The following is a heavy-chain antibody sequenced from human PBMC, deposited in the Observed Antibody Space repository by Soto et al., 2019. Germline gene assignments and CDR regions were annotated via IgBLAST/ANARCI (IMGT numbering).Heavy chain of an antibody. CDR2: INAGNGNT. J-gene: IGHJ4*02. CDR3: ARAVAVPADFDY. V-gene: IGHV1-3*05. D-gene: IGHD6-19*01. Sequence: QGQLVQSGAEEKKPGASVKVSCKASGYSFTGYAMHLVRQAPGQRLEWMGWINAGNGNTKYSQKFQGRVTITRDTSASTAYMELSSLRSEATAVYYCARAVAVPADFDYWGQGTLVTASS. CDR1: GYSFTGYA.